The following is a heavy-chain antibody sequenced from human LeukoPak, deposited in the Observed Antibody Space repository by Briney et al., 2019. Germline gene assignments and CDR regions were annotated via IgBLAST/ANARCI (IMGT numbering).Heavy chain of an antibody. Sequence: PSETLSLTCAVYGGSFSGYYWSWIRQPPGKGLEWIGAINHSGSTNYNPSLKSRVTISVDTSKNQFSLKLSSVTAADTAVYYCARGNRITIFGVVATTPNDHWGQGTLVTVSS. J-gene: IGHJ4*02. D-gene: IGHD3-3*01. CDR2: INHSGST. CDR1: GGSFSGYY. CDR3: ARGNRITIFGVVATTPNDH. V-gene: IGHV4-34*01.